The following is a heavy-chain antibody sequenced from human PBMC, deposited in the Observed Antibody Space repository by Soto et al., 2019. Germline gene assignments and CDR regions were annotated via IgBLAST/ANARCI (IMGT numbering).Heavy chain of an antibody. CDR2: INAGNGNT. Sequence: ASVKVSCKASGYTFTSYAMHWVRQAPGQRLEWMGWINAGNGNTKYSQKFQGRVTITRDTSASTAYMELSSLRSEDTAVYYCARGRLYNWNYVGLIHYWGQGTLVTVSS. V-gene: IGHV1-3*01. D-gene: IGHD1-7*01. J-gene: IGHJ4*02. CDR1: GYTFTSYA. CDR3: ARGRLYNWNYVGLIHY.